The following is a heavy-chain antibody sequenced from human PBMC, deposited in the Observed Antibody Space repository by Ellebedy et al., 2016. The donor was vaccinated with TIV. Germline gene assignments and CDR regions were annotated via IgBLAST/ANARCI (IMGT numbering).Heavy chain of an antibody. CDR3: ATIKDYYGSGSVDP. V-gene: IGHV1-24*01. J-gene: IGHJ5*02. D-gene: IGHD3-10*01. Sequence: ASVKVSXXASGGTFGSYAISWVRQAPGQGLEWMGGFDPEDGETIYAQKFQGRVTMTEDTSTDTAYMELSSLRSEDTAVYYCATIKDYYGSGSVDPWGQGTLVTVSS. CDR1: GGTFGSYA. CDR2: FDPEDGET.